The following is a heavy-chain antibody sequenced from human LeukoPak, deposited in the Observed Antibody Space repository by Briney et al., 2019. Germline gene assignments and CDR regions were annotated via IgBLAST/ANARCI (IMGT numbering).Heavy chain of an antibody. CDR3: ARSLRPTLWFGAD. CDR1: GFTFSSYS. D-gene: IGHD3-10*01. Sequence: GGSLRLSCAASGFTFSSYSMNWVRQAPGKGLEWVSSISSSSSYIFYADSVKGRFTISRDNAKNSLYLQMNSLRAEDTAVYYCARSLRPTLWFGADWGQGTLVTVSS. CDR2: ISSSSSYI. J-gene: IGHJ4*02. V-gene: IGHV3-21*01.